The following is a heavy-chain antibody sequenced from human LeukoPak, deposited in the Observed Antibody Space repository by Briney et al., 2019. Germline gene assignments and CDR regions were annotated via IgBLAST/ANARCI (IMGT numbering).Heavy chain of an antibody. Sequence: PSETLSLTCTVSGGSISSSSHFWSWIRQPQGKGLEGIGSIYYSGNTYYNSSLKSRVTISVDTSKNQFSLKLSSVTAADTAVYYCAKHENIVVVVAATGFDNWGQGTLVTVSS. CDR3: AKHENIVVVVAATGFDN. D-gene: IGHD2-15*01. V-gene: IGHV4-39*01. CDR1: GGSISSSSHF. CDR2: IYYSGNT. J-gene: IGHJ4*02.